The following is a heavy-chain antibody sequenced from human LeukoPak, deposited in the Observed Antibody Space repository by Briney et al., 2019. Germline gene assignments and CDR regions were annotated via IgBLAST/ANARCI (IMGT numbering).Heavy chain of an antibody. CDR2: ISGSGGST. CDR1: GFTFSSYA. Sequence: GGSLRLSCAASGFTFSSYAMSWVRQAPGKGLEWVSAISGSGGSTYYADSEKGRFTISRDNSKNTLYLQMNSLRAEDTAVYYCARDEQQLYAFDIWGQGTMVTVSS. J-gene: IGHJ3*02. D-gene: IGHD6-13*01. CDR3: ARDEQQLYAFDI. V-gene: IGHV3-23*01.